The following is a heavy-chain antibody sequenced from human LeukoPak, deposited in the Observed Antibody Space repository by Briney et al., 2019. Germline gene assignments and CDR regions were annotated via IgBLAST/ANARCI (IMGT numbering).Heavy chain of an antibody. CDR2: IYYSGST. V-gene: IGHV4-39*07. CDR3: ARAVAGSYFDY. Sequence: NASETLSLTCTVSGGSISSSSYYWGWIRQPPGKGLEWIGSIYYSGSTYYNPSLKSRVTISVDTSKNQFSLKLSSVTAADTAVYYCARAVAGSYFDYWGQGTLVTVSS. CDR1: GGSISSSSYY. J-gene: IGHJ4*02. D-gene: IGHD6-19*01.